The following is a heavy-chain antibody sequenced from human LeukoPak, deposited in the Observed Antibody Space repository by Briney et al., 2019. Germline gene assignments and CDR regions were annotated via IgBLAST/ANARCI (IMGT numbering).Heavy chain of an antibody. Sequence: SVKVSCKASGGTFSSYAINWVRQAPGQGLEWMGGIIPIFATANYAQKSQGRVTITADESTSTAYMELSSLRSEDTAVYYCARDYGDYLFDYWGQGTLVTVSS. CDR1: GGTFSSYA. V-gene: IGHV1-69*13. J-gene: IGHJ4*02. CDR3: ARDYGDYLFDY. CDR2: IIPIFATA. D-gene: IGHD4-17*01.